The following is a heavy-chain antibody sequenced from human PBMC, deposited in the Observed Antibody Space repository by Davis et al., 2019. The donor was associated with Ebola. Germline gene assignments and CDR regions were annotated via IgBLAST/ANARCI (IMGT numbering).Heavy chain of an antibody. CDR1: GYTFIGYY. V-gene: IGHV1-2*06. D-gene: IGHD3-10*01. Sequence: AASVKVSCKASGYTFIGYYVHWVRQAPGQGLEWMGRINPNSGDTNYAQKFQGRVTMTRNTSISTAYMELSSLRSEDTAVYYCARGGTYYYGSGSYYALDYWGQGTLVTVSS. CDR3: ARGGTYYYGSGSYYALDY. J-gene: IGHJ4*02. CDR2: INPNSGDT.